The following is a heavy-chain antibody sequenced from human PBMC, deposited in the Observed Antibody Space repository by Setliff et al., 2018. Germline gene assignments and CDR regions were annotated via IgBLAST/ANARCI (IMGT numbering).Heavy chain of an antibody. J-gene: IGHJ4*02. CDR1: GYRFTNYW. D-gene: IGHD3-16*01. CDR3: AIIDDAIMDLDF. CDR2: IYPGDSDT. V-gene: IGHV5-51*01. Sequence: PGESLKISCKGSGYRFTNYWIGWVRQMPGKGLEWMGIIYPGDSDTRYNPSFQGQVTISADKSISTAYLQWSRLKASDTAIYYCAIIDDAIMDLDFWGQGTLVTVSS.